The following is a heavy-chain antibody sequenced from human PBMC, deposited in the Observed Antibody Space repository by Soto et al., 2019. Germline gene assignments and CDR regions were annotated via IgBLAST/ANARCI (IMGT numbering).Heavy chain of an antibody. CDR3: AKDFPVIDSSGFDY. V-gene: IGHV3-30*18. D-gene: IGHD3-22*01. J-gene: IGHJ4*02. Sequence: GGSMRLSCAASGFTFSSYGMHWVRQAPGKGLEWVAVISYDGSNKYYADSVKGRFTISRDNSKNTLYLQMNSLRAEDTAVYYCAKDFPVIDSSGFDYWGQGTLVTVYS. CDR1: GFTFSSYG. CDR2: ISYDGSNK.